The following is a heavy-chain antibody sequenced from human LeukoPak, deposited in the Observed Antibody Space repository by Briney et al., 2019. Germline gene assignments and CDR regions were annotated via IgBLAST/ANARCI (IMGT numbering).Heavy chain of an antibody. D-gene: IGHD3-22*01. J-gene: IGHJ4*02. CDR3: ARGTDYSGYHDY. CDR1: GFTFSSYS. V-gene: IGHV3-21*01. CDR2: ISSSSSYI. Sequence: PGGSLRLSCAASGFTFSSYSMNWVRQAPGKGLEWVSSISSSSSYIYYADSVKGQFTISRDNAKNSLYLQMNSLRAEDTAVYYCARGTDYSGYHDYWGQGTLVTVSS.